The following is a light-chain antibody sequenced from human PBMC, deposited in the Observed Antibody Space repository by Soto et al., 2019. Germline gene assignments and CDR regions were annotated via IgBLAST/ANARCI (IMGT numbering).Light chain of an antibody. V-gene: IGKV3-20*01. Sequence: EIVLTQSPGTLSLSPGERATLSFSASHTLRNNYLAWYQQKPGQAPRLLIYEASSRASGIPYRFSGGGSGTDFTLTISRLEPEDFAAYYCQQFSSYPVAFGGGTKVDIK. CDR1: HTLRNNY. J-gene: IGKJ4*02. CDR2: EAS. CDR3: QQFSSYPVA.